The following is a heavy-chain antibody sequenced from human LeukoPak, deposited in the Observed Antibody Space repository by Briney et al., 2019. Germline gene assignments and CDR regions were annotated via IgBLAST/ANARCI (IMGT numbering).Heavy chain of an antibody. J-gene: IGHJ3*02. CDR3: ARVSRSNAAFDI. CDR1: GGSISSGSYY. CDR2: IYTSGST. V-gene: IGHV4-61*02. D-gene: IGHD2-15*01. Sequence: SETLSLTCTVSGGSISSGSYYWSWIRQPAGKGLEWIGRIYTSGSTNYNPSLKSRVTISVDTSKNQFSLKLSSVTAADTVVYYCARVSRSNAAFDIWGQGTMVTVSS.